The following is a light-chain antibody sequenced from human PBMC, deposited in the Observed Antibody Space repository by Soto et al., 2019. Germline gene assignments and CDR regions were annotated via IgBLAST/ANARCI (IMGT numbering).Light chain of an antibody. CDR2: GAS. Sequence: EIVLTQSPASLSLSPGERATLSCRASQSVNSNLAWYQHKPGQAPRLLIYGASNRATGIPARFSGSGSGTDFTLTVSSLEPEDFAVYYCQHGSDWPPFTFGQGTRLEIK. CDR3: QHGSDWPPFT. J-gene: IGKJ5*01. V-gene: IGKV3-11*01. CDR1: QSVNSN.